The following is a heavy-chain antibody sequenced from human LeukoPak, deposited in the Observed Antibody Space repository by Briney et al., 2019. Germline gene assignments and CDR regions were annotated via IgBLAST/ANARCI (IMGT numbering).Heavy chain of an antibody. CDR2: IDSDGSST. V-gene: IGHV3-74*01. D-gene: IGHD3-16*01. Sequence: GGSLRLSCVASGFTFSNYWMYWVRQAPGKGLVWVSRIDSDGSSTSYADSVKGRFTISRDNAKNTLYLQMNSLRAEDTAVYFCARAAYDYQYYFDYWGQGTLVTVSS. CDR1: GFTFSNYW. J-gene: IGHJ4*02. CDR3: ARAAYDYQYYFDY.